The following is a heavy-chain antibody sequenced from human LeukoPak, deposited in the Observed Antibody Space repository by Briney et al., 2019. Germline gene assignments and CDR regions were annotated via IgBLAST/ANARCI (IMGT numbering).Heavy chain of an antibody. CDR3: ARGSRITMVRGVPRFDY. D-gene: IGHD3-10*01. V-gene: IGHV4-34*01. CDR2: INHSGST. J-gene: IGHJ4*02. CDR1: GGSFSGYY. Sequence: SETLSLTCAVYGGSFSGYYWSWIRQPPGKGLEWIGEINHSGSTNCNPSLKSRVTISVDTSKNQFSLKLSSVTAADTAVYYCARGSRITMVRGVPRFDYWGQGTLVTVSS.